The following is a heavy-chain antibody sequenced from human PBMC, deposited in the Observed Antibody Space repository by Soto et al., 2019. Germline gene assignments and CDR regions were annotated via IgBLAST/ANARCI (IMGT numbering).Heavy chain of an antibody. V-gene: IGHV4-39*01. J-gene: IGHJ4*02. CDR3: ARRGSGHTFDY. Sequence: QLQLQESGPGLVKPSETLSLTCAVSGASISRTGFHWGWIRQPPGQGLEWIGSIFEGETTFYNSSLKSRVTISADTSKNHFSLKLSSVTAADTAVYYCARRGSGHTFDYWGQGTLVTVSS. D-gene: IGHD3-10*01. CDR2: IFEGETT. CDR1: GASISRTGFH.